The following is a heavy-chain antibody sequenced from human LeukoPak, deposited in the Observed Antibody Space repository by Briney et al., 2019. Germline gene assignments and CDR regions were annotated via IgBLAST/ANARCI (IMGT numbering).Heavy chain of an antibody. D-gene: IGHD3-22*01. Sequence: ASVKVSCKASGYTFTSYYMHWVRQAPGQGLEWMAIIKPSGGSTRYAQKFQGRVTMTRDTSTNTVYMELSSLRSEDTAVYYCARDPRPSYDSSDYYYPGDYWGQGTLVTVSS. J-gene: IGHJ4*02. CDR1: GYTFTSYY. V-gene: IGHV1-46*01. CDR3: ARDPRPSYDSSDYYYPGDY. CDR2: IKPSGGST.